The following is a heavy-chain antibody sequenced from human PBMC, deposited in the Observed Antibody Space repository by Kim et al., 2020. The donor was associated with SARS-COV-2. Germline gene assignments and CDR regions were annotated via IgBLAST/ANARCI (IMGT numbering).Heavy chain of an antibody. CDR3: ARSATVTVHWYFDL. Sequence: AQKFQGRGTITADKSTSTAYMELSSRRSEDTAVYYCARSATVTVHWYFDLWGRGTLVTVSS. V-gene: IGHV1-69*02. J-gene: IGHJ2*01. D-gene: IGHD4-17*01.